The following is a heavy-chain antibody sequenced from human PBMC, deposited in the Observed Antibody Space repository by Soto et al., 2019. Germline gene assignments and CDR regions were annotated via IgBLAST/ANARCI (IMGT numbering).Heavy chain of an antibody. CDR1: GGSISSSNW. J-gene: IGHJ5*02. CDR2: IYHSGST. Sequence: SETLSLTCAVSGGSISSSNWWSWVRQPPGKGLEWIGEIYHSGSTNYNPSLKSRVTISVDKSKNQFSLKLSSVTAADTAVYYCARVKKYSSSWYWFDPWGQGTLVTVSS. D-gene: IGHD6-13*01. CDR3: ARVKKYSSSWYWFDP. V-gene: IGHV4-4*02.